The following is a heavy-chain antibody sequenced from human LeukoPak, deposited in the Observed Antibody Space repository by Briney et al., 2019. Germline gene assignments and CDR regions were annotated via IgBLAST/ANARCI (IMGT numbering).Heavy chain of an antibody. CDR2: ISSSGSTI. J-gene: IGHJ4*02. CDR3: ARDNGSQQRKYYFDY. D-gene: IGHD1-26*01. V-gene: IGHV3-11*01. Sequence: GGSLRLSCAASGFTFSDYYMSWIRQAPGKGLEWVSYISSSGSTIYYADSVKGRFTISRDNAKNSLYLQMNSLRAEDTAVYYCARDNGSQQRKYYFDYWGQGTLVTVSS. CDR1: GFTFSDYY.